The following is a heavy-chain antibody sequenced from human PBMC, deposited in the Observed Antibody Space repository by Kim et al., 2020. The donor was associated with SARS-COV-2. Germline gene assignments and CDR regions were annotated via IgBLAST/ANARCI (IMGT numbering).Heavy chain of an antibody. CDR3: ATVHPDYGDFAY. V-gene: IGHV3-7*01. J-gene: IGHJ4*03. CDR1: GFTFNHYS. CDR2: IYQHGGET. D-gene: IGHD3-10*01. Sequence: GGSLRLSCVTSGFTFNHYSMSWVRQAPGKGLQWVANIYQHGGETYYADSVKGRFTTSRDNAKNSLFLQMDSLKAEDTAVYYCATVHPDYGDFAYCCPGTL.